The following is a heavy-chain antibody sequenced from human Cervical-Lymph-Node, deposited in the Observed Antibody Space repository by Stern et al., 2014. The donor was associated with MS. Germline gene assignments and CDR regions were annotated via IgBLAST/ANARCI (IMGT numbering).Heavy chain of an antibody. V-gene: IGHV5-51*01. J-gene: IGHJ1*01. CDR1: GYSFTNYW. D-gene: IGHD3-10*01. CDR2: ICPGGSDT. Sequence: VQLVQSGAEVKQPGGSLKLSCTGSGYSFTNYWIRWVRQVPGKGLEWMGLICPGGSDTRYSPSFQGQVPIAADQSINTAYLQWSSLKASDTAIYYCARMWAVQGPRGNLPGYFQHWGQGTLVTVSS. CDR3: ARMWAVQGPRGNLPGYFQH.